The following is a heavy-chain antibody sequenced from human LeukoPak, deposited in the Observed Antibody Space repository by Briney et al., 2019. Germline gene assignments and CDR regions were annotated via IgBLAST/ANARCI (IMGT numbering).Heavy chain of an antibody. CDR2: ISSSSSYT. J-gene: IGHJ4*02. Sequence: PGGSLRLSCAASGFTFSDYYMSWIRQAPGKGLEWVSYISSSSSYTNYADSVKGRFTISRDNAKNSLYLQMNSLRAEDTALYYCAKAHSGSYYSGINWGQGTLVTVSS. D-gene: IGHD1-26*01. V-gene: IGHV3-11*05. CDR3: AKAHSGSYYSGIN. CDR1: GFTFSDYY.